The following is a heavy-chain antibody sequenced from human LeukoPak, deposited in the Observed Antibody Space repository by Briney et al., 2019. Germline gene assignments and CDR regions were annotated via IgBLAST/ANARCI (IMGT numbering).Heavy chain of an antibody. CDR2: IYTSGST. Sequence: SETLSLTCAVSGYSISSGYYWGWIRQPPGKGLEWIGRIYTSGSTNYNPSLKSRVTISVDTSKNQFSLKLSSVTAADTAVYYCARLSPNYDSSGYYWIDYWGQGTLVTVSS. CDR1: GYSISSGYY. V-gene: IGHV4-38-2*01. J-gene: IGHJ4*02. D-gene: IGHD3-22*01. CDR3: ARLSPNYDSSGYYWIDY.